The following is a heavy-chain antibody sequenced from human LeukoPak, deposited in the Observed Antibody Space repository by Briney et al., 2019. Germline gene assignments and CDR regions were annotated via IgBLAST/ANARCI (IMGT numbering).Heavy chain of an antibody. V-gene: IGHV3-21*01. CDR1: GFIFGDYG. CDR2: ISSSSSYI. CDR3: ARDLREGTYYYGSGSAYYYGMDV. D-gene: IGHD3-10*01. Sequence: GRSLRLSCAASGFIFGDYGMYWVRQAPGKGLEWVSSISSSSSYIYYADSVKGRFTISRDNAKNSLYLQMNSLRAEDTAVYYCARDLREGTYYYGSGSAYYYGMDVWGQGTTVTVSS. J-gene: IGHJ6*02.